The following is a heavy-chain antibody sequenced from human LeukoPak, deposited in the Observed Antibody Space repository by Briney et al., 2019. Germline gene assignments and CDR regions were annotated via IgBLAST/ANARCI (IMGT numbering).Heavy chain of an antibody. J-gene: IGHJ5*02. Sequence: SETLSLTCTVSGGSISSYYWSWIRQPPGKGLEWIGYIYYSGSTNYNPSLKSRVTISVDTSKNQFSLKLSSVTAADTAVYYCARRGSGLSSNWFDPGAREPWSPSPQ. D-gene: IGHD3-10*01. V-gene: IGHV4-59*08. CDR2: IYYSGST. CDR3: ARRGSGLSSNWFDP. CDR1: GGSISSYY.